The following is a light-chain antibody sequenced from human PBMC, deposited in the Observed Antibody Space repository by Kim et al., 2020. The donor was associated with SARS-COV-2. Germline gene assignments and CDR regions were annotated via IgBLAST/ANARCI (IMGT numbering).Light chain of an antibody. CDR3: QQYGSAPHY. J-gene: IGKJ2*01. Sequence: EIVLTQSPGTLSLSPGERATLSCRASQSVSSSYLAWYQQKPGQAPRLLIYGASSRATGIPDRFSGSGSGTDFTLTISRLEPEDFAVYYCQQYGSAPHYFGQGTKLEI. CDR2: GAS. V-gene: IGKV3-20*01. CDR1: QSVSSSY.